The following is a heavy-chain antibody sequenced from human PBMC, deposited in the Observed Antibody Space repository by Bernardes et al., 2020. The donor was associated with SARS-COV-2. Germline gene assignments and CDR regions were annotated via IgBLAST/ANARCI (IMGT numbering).Heavy chain of an antibody. D-gene: IGHD5-12*01. CDR2: INHSGST. Sequence: SETLSLTCAVYGGSFSDYYWSWIRQPPGKGLECIWEINHSGSTNYNPSLKSRVTISVDTSKNQFSLKLSSVTAADTAVYYCARVIRDGYNYPYYFDYWGQGTLVTVSS. J-gene: IGHJ4*02. CDR1: GGSFSDYY. V-gene: IGHV4-34*01. CDR3: ARVIRDGYNYPYYFDY.